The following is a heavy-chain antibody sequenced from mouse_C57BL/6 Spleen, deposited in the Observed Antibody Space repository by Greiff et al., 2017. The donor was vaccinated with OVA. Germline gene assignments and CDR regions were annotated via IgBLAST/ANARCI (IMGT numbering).Heavy chain of an antibody. CDR1: GYTFTEYT. D-gene: IGHD2-5*01. Sequence: VQLQESGAELVKPGASVKLSCKASGYTFTEYTIHWVKQRPGQGLEWIGWFYPGSGSIKYNEKFKDKATLTADKSSITVYMELSRVTSEDSAVYFCERHEGESNYEGYFDYWGQGTTLTVSS. V-gene: IGHV1-62-2*01. CDR3: ERHEGESNYEGYFDY. J-gene: IGHJ2*01. CDR2: FYPGSGSI.